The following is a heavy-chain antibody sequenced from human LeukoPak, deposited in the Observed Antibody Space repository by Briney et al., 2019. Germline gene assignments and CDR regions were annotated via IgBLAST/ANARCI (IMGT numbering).Heavy chain of an antibody. Sequence: GGSLRLSCAASGFTFSNYAMSWVRQAPGKGLEWVSSMSGSGGSTYYADSVKGRFTISRDNSKNTLYLQMNNLRAEDTALYYCAKNRGQWLVPVDYWGQGTLVTVSS. CDR1: GFTFSNYA. CDR3: AKNRGQWLVPVDY. D-gene: IGHD6-19*01. CDR2: MSGSGGST. J-gene: IGHJ4*02. V-gene: IGHV3-23*01.